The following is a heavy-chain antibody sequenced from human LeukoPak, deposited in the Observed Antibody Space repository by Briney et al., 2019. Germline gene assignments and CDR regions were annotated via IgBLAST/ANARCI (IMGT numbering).Heavy chain of an antibody. V-gene: IGHV1-46*01. CDR1: GYTFTVYY. J-gene: IGHJ6*02. CDR3: ARDRITGTWDYYYGMDV. D-gene: IGHD1-7*01. Sequence: ASVKVSFKASGYTFTVYYMHWVRQAPGQGLEWMGWINPSGGSTSCAQKFQGRVTMTRDTSTSTVYMELSSLRSEDTAVYYCARDRITGTWDYYYGMDVWGQGTTVTVSS. CDR2: INPSGGST.